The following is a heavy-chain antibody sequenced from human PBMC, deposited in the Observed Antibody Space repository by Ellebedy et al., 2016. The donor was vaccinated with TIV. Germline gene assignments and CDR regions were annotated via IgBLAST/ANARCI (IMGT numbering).Heavy chain of an antibody. J-gene: IGHJ5*02. D-gene: IGHD4-17*01. V-gene: IGHV3-7*01. Sequence: GESLKISCAASGFNFRSYWMAWVRQAPGKRLEWVAKIRQEGDAIFFFASVKGRFTISRDNAKNSLFLQMKSLRVEDTAVYDCARRASYGDYAVQVNPWFDPWGQGTLVTVSS. CDR3: ARRASYGDYAVQVNPWFDP. CDR1: GFNFRSYW. CDR2: IRQEGDAI.